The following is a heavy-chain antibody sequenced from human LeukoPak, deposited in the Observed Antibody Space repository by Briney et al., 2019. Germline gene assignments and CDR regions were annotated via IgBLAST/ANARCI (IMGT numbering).Heavy chain of an antibody. CDR3: ATYGSGIDKPDY. CDR1: GYTLTELS. D-gene: IGHD3-10*01. V-gene: IGHV1-24*01. CDR2: FDPEDGET. J-gene: IGHJ4*02. Sequence: AASVKVSCKVSGYTLTELSMHWVRQAPGKGLEWMGGFDPEDGETIYAQRFQGRVAMTTDTSASTAYMELRSLGSDDTAVYYCATYGSGIDKPDYWGQGTLVIVSS.